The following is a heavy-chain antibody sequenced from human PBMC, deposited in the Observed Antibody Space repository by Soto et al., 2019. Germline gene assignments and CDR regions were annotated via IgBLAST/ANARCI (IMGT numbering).Heavy chain of an antibody. CDR1: GGSISSYY. J-gene: IGHJ4*02. Sequence: PSETLSLTCTVSGGSISSYYWSWIRQPPGKGLEWIGYSYYSGSTNYNPSLKSRVTISLDTPKNQFSLKLSSVTAADTAVYYCARHPGYYDILTGYTTYYFDYWGQGILVTVSS. CDR2: SYYSGST. CDR3: ARHPGYYDILTGYTTYYFDY. V-gene: IGHV4-59*08. D-gene: IGHD3-9*01.